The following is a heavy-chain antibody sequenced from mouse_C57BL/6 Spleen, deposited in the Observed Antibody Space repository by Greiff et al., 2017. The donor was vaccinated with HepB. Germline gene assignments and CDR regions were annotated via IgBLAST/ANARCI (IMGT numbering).Heavy chain of an antibody. V-gene: IGHV1-15*01. Sequence: VKLQQSGAELVRPGASVTLSCKASGYTFTDYEMHWVKQTPVHGLEWIGAIDPETGGTAYNQKFKGKAILTADKSSSTAYMELRSLTSEDSAVYYCKRDYEYDERGDYWGQGTTLTVSS. CDR3: KRDYEYDERGDY. CDR2: IDPETGGT. D-gene: IGHD2-4*01. J-gene: IGHJ2*01. CDR1: GYTFTDYE.